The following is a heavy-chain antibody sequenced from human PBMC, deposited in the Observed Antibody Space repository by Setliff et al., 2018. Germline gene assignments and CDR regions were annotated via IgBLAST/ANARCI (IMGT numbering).Heavy chain of an antibody. V-gene: IGHV1-18*01. CDR2: ISGHNGKT. D-gene: IGHD2-15*01. CDR1: GYTFTYFG. Sequence: ASVKVSCKASGYTFTYFGVSWLRLAPGQGLEWMGWISGHNGKTIIEPKFQGRVALTTDTGSDTAYMELRNLRSDDAALYYCAISTLSICSGGSCPNVFDVWGQGTMVTVSS. CDR3: AISTLSICSGGSCPNVFDV. J-gene: IGHJ3*01.